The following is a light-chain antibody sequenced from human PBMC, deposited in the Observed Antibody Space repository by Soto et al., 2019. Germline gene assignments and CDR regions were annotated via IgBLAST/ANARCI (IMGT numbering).Light chain of an antibody. Sequence: QSALTQPASVSGSPGQSITISCTGTSSDVGGYNYVSWSQQHTGKAPKLMIYDVINRPSGVSNRFSGSKSGNTASLTISGLQAEDEADYYCSSYTSSSTPYVVFGGGTKLTVL. CDR3: SSYTSSSTPYVV. CDR2: DVI. V-gene: IGLV2-14*01. J-gene: IGLJ2*01. CDR1: SSDVGGYNY.